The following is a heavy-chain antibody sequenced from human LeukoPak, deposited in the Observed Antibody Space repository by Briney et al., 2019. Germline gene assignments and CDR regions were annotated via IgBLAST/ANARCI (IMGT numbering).Heavy chain of an antibody. J-gene: IGHJ6*03. CDR1: GYTLTELS. V-gene: IGHV1-24*01. Sequence: ASVKVSCKVSGYTLTELSMHWVRQAPGKGLEWMGGFDPEDGETIYAQKFQGRVTITADESTSTAYMELRSLRSDDTAVYYCARELYDFWSGSVLGYYYYYMDVWGKGTTVTVSS. CDR2: FDPEDGET. CDR3: ARELYDFWSGSVLGYYYYYMDV. D-gene: IGHD3-3*01.